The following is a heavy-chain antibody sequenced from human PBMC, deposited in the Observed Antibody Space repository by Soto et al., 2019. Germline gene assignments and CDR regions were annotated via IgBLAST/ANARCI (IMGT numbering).Heavy chain of an antibody. CDR2: ILGTGDRV. CDR3: AKYFNTGTSSTYDS. D-gene: IGHD1-7*01. CDR1: VFTCNTYG. Sequence: RWSLRLSCSTSVFTCNTYGMAWLRQAPGKGLAWVSAILGTGDRVSYVDSVKGRFTISRDNSKNTLYLQMNSLRADDTAIYYCAKYFNTGTSSTYDSWGQGTLVTVSS. J-gene: IGHJ4*02. V-gene: IGHV3-23*01.